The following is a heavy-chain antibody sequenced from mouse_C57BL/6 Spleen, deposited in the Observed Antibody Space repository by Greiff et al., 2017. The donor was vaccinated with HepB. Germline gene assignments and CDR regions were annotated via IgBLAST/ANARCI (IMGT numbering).Heavy chain of an antibody. V-gene: IGHV5-17*01. CDR2: IGSGSSTI. J-gene: IGHJ2*01. CDR1: GSTLGDYG. Sequence: DVKLVESGGGLVKPGGSLKFSCAASGSTLGDYGIPWVRQAPERGLEWVAYIGSGSSTIYYADTVKGRFTISRDNAKNTLFLQMTSLRSEDTAMYYCARPYYGSILDYWGQGTTLTVSS. CDR3: ARPYYGSILDY. D-gene: IGHD1-1*01.